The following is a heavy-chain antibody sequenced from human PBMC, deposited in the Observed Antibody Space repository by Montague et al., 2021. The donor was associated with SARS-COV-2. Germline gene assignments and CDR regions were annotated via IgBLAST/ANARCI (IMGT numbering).Heavy chain of an antibody. CDR3: ARNRPESWRISPGLAGLFATVVHSASGMDV. CDR2: VQTSGTS. J-gene: IGHJ6*02. V-gene: IGHV4-61*09. D-gene: IGHD3-10*02. Sequence: TLSLTCSVSGDSMTSGSYFWTWIRQPAGKGLEWIVHVQTSGTSNYNPSLRSRITMSIDTSRNQFSLEVRSVTAADTAVYFCARNRPESWRISPGLAGLFATVVHSASGMDVGGQGTRVTVS. CDR1: GDSMTSGSYF.